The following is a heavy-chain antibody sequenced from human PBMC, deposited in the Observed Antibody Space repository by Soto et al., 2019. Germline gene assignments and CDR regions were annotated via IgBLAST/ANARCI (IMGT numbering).Heavy chain of an antibody. J-gene: IGHJ6*02. CDR2: IYHSGRT. Sequence: TSETLSLTCAVSGYSISSGYYWGWVRQPPGKGLEWIGSIYHSGRTYYNPSLKSRVTISVDTSKNQFSLKLSSVTAADTAVYYCAGLGYCSSSSCYYYYGMDVWGQGTTVTVSS. V-gene: IGHV4-38-2*01. D-gene: IGHD2-2*01. CDR3: AGLGYCSSSSCYYYYGMDV. CDR1: GYSISSGYY.